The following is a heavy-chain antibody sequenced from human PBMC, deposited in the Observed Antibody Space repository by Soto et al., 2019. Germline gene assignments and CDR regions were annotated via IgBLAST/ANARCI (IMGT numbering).Heavy chain of an antibody. J-gene: IGHJ5*02. Sequence: GGSLRLSCAASGFIFENFGMSWVRQAPGKGLEWISSISGSGFKKYYADSVKGRFTISRDNSKSTVYLELNNLSAEDTAVYHCTKNQGVELVPLATVDWFDPWGQGSVVTVSS. CDR3: TKNQGVELVPLATVDWFDP. CDR1: GFIFENFG. CDR2: ISGSGFKK. D-gene: IGHD1-26*01. V-gene: IGHV3-23*01.